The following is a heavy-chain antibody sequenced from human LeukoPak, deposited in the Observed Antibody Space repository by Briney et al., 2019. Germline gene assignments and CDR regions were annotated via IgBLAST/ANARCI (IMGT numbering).Heavy chain of an antibody. D-gene: IGHD3-22*01. V-gene: IGHV3-21*01. CDR2: ISSSSSYI. CDR3: ATSVSSPYDSSGYYSPVSWFDP. J-gene: IGHJ5*02. CDR1: GFTFSSYS. Sequence: KPGGSLRLSCAASGFTFSSYSMNWVRQAPGKGLEWVSPISSSSSYIYYADSVKGRFTISRDNAKNSLYLQMNSLRAEDTAVYYCATSVSSPYDSSGYYSPVSWFDPWGQGTLVTVSS.